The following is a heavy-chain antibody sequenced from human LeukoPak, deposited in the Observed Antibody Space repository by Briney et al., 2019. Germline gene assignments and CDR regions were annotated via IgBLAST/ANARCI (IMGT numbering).Heavy chain of an antibody. CDR2: IKQDGSEE. D-gene: IGHD6-6*01. CDR1: GFTFSSYW. J-gene: IGHJ6*02. Sequence: PGGSLRLSFSASGFTFSSYWMSWVRQAPGKGLEWVVNIKQDGSEEVYVDSVKGRFTISRDNAKNSLFLQMNTLRAEDTAVYYCARDPYSSTWSYGMDVWGQGTTVSVSS. V-gene: IGHV3-7*05. CDR3: ARDPYSSTWSYGMDV.